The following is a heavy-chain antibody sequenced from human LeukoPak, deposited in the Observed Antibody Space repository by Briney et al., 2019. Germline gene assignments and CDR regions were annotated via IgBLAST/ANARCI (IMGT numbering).Heavy chain of an antibody. Sequence: SVKVSCKASGGTFSSYAISWVRQAPGQGLEWMGGIIPIFGTANYAQKFQGRVTITADESTSTAYMELSSLRSEDTAVYYCARMYSSGWFSDYWGQGTLVTVSS. CDR2: IIPIFGTA. J-gene: IGHJ4*02. CDR3: ARMYSSGWFSDY. V-gene: IGHV1-69*13. D-gene: IGHD6-19*01. CDR1: GGTFSSYA.